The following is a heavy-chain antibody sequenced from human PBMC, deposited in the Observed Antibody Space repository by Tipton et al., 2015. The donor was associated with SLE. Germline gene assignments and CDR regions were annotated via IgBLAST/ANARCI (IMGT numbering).Heavy chain of an antibody. CDR3: ARVERLSSRSSFDY. J-gene: IGHJ4*02. CDR2: ISVYNGNT. Sequence: QSGAEVKKPGASVKVSCKASGYTFTDYGITWVRQAPGQGLEWMGWISVYNGNTNHAQRFQGRVTMTTDTSTDTAYMELRGLRSDDTAVYYCARVERLSSRSSFDYWGQGTLVTVSS. D-gene: IGHD6-25*01. V-gene: IGHV1-18*01. CDR1: GYTFTDYG.